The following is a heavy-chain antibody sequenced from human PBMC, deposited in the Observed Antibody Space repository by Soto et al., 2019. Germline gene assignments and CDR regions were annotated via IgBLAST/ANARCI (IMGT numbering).Heavy chain of an antibody. V-gene: IGHV1-69*01. CDR2: VIPLFDTA. Sequence: QVQVVQSGAEVKKPGSSVKVSCKVSGGIFTNNAISWVRQAPGQGLEWLGGVIPLFDTAYYAQIFRGRLRSSADGATTTAYMELSGLTSADTAVYLCATGGANEGYSFYHGMDVWGQGTTVTVS. CDR3: ATGGANEGYSFYHGMDV. J-gene: IGHJ6*02. CDR1: GGIFTNNA. D-gene: IGHD5-18*01.